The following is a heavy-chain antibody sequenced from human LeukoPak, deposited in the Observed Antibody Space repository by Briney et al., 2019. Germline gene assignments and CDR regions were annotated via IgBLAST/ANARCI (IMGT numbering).Heavy chain of an antibody. CDR1: GFTFSSYG. J-gene: IGHJ1*01. Sequence: GGSLRLSCAASGFTFSSYGMHWVRQAPGKGLEWVAFIRYDGSNKYYADSVKGRFTISRDNPKNTLYLQMNSLRAEDTAVYYCAKDFVVITIFGVALEHWGQGTLVTVSS. CDR2: IRYDGSNK. CDR3: AKDFVVITIFGVALEH. V-gene: IGHV3-30*02. D-gene: IGHD3-3*01.